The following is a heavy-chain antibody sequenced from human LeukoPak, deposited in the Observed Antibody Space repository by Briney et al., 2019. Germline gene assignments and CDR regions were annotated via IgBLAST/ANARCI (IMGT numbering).Heavy chain of an antibody. D-gene: IGHD5-18*01. V-gene: IGHV3-30*02. CDR1: GFTFSSYG. CDR2: IRYDGSDK. Sequence: GGSLRLSCAASGFTFSSYGMHWVRQAPGKGLEWVAFIRYDGSDKYYADSVNGRFTISRDNSKNTLYLEMNSLRADDTAVYYCAKDDLGTAFYFDHWGQGTLVTVSS. CDR3: AKDDLGTAFYFDH. J-gene: IGHJ4*02.